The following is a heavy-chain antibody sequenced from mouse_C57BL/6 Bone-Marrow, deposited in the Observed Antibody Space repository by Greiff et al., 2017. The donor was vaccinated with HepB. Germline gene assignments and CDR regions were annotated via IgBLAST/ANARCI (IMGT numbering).Heavy chain of an antibody. CDR3: TTRSTMVTTAMDY. CDR1: GFNIKDDY. J-gene: IGHJ4*01. V-gene: IGHV14-4*01. CDR2: IDPENGDT. D-gene: IGHD2-2*01. Sequence: EVQLVESGAELVRPGASVKLSCTASGFNIKDDYMHWVKQRPEQGLEWIGWIDPENGDTEYASKFQGKATITADTSSNTAYLQLSSLTSEDTAVYYCTTRSTMVTTAMDYWGQGTSVTVSS.